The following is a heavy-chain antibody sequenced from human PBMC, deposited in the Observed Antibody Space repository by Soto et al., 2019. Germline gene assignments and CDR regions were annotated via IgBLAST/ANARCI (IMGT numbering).Heavy chain of an antibody. Sequence: PSETLSLTCTVSGGSISSYYWSWIRQPPGKGLEWIGYIYYSGSTYYNPSLKSRVTISVDTSKNQFSLKLSSVTAADTAVYYCARGYGVRGVIIIPGAFDIWGQGTMVTVSS. CDR1: GGSISSYY. J-gene: IGHJ3*02. D-gene: IGHD3-10*01. CDR2: IYYSGST. V-gene: IGHV4-59*12. CDR3: ARGYGVRGVIIIPGAFDI.